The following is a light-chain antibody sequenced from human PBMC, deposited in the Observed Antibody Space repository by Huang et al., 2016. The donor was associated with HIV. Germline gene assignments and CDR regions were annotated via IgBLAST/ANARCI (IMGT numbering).Light chain of an antibody. CDR3: QQSYSTPLT. CDR1: QSIDTS. CDR2: AAS. Sequence: DIQMTQSPSSLSASVGYRVTITCRASQSIDTSLNWYQQKPGKAPKLLIYAASILQSGVPSRFSGSGSGTYFTLTISSLQPEDFATFYCQQSYSTPLTFGGGTKVEIK. V-gene: IGKV1-39*01. J-gene: IGKJ4*01.